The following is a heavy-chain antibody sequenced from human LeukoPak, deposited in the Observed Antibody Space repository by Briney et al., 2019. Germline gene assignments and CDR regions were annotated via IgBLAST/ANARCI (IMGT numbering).Heavy chain of an antibody. CDR3: ARDVGRNSGYFFAY. CDR2: IDPSGGST. Sequence: GASVNASCAASGYTFISHYVHWVRQAPGQGLEGMGKIDPSGGSTSYARKFQGRVTVTRDTSTSTVYLELSSLRSEDTAVYYCARDVGRNSGYFFAYWGQGTLVTVSS. D-gene: IGHD3-22*01. J-gene: IGHJ4*02. CDR1: GYTFISHY. V-gene: IGHV1-46*01.